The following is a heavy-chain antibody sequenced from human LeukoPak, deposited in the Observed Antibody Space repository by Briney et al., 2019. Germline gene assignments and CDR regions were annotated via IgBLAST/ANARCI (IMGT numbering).Heavy chain of an antibody. J-gene: IGHJ6*03. V-gene: IGHV4-34*01. D-gene: IGHD4-11*01. CDR2: INHSGST. Sequence: SETLSLTCAVYGGSFSGYYWSWIRQPPGKGLEWIGEINHSGSTNYNPSLKSRVTISVDTSKNQFSLKLSSVTAADTAVYYCARGYINPTTVTTSHYYYYMDVWGKGTTVTVSS. CDR3: ARGYINPTTVTTSHYYYYMDV. CDR1: GGSFSGYY.